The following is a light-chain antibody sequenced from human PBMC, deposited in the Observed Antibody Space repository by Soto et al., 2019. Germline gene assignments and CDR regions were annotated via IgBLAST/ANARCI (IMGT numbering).Light chain of an antibody. CDR1: SSDVGGYNY. CDR3: CSYAGSYFPYV. V-gene: IGLV2-11*01. Sequence: QSALTQPRSVSGSPVQSVTISCTGTSSDVGGYNYVSWYQQHPGKAPKLMIYDVSKRPSGVPDRFSGSKSGNTASLTISGLQAEDEADYYCCSYAGSYFPYVFGTGTKLTVL. CDR2: DVS. J-gene: IGLJ1*01.